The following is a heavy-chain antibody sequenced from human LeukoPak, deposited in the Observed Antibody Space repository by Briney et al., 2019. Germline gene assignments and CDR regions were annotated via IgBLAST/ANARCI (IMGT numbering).Heavy chain of an antibody. D-gene: IGHD3-9*01. CDR2: IYYGGST. CDR1: GGSISSSSYY. J-gene: IGHJ4*02. Sequence: SETLSLTCTVSGGSISSSSYYWSWIRQPPGKGLEWIGYIYYGGSTNYNPSLKSRVTISVDTSKNQFSLKLSSVTAADTAVYYCARFSVTYYDILTGPFDYWGQGTLVTVSS. V-gene: IGHV4-61*05. CDR3: ARFSVTYYDILTGPFDY.